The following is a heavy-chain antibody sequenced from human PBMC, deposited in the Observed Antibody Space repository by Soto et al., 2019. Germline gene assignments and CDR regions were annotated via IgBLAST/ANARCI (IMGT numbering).Heavy chain of an antibody. J-gene: IGHJ5*02. CDR2: IYYSGST. CDR1: GGSISSYY. V-gene: IGHV4-59*08. Sequence: SETLSLTCTVSGGSISSYYWSWIRQPPGKGLEWIGYIYYSGSTNYNPSLKSRVTISVDTSKNQFSLKLSSVTAADTAVYYCARRIAAAGMSWDLNWFDPWGQGTLVTVSS. D-gene: IGHD6-13*01. CDR3: ARRIAAAGMSWDLNWFDP.